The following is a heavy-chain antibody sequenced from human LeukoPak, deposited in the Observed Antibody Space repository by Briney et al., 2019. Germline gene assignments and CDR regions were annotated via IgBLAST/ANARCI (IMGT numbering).Heavy chain of an antibody. CDR3: ARDAWYSSNEVFDY. Sequence: PPETLSLTCAVYGGSFSGYYWSWIRQPPGKGLEWIGEINHSVSTNYNPSLKSRVIISVDTSKDQFSLKLSSVTAADTAVYYCARDAWYSSNEVFDYWGQGTLVTVST. D-gene: IGHD6-13*01. V-gene: IGHV4-34*01. J-gene: IGHJ4*02. CDR1: GGSFSGYY. CDR2: INHSVST.